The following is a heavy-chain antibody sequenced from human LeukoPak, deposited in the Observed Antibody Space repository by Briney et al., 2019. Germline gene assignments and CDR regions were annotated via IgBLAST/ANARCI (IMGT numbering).Heavy chain of an antibody. D-gene: IGHD2-15*01. V-gene: IGHV3-23*01. CDR3: AGRHCSGGGCYFAGADPFDY. Sequence: GGSLRLSCAASGFTFSSYAMNWVRQAPGQGLEWVSVITASGHSTNYADSVKGRFYISRDNSKNTLYLQMNSLRAEDTAVYFCAGRHCSGGGCYFAGADPFDYWGQGTLVTVSS. CDR1: GFTFSSYA. J-gene: IGHJ4*02. CDR2: ITASGHST.